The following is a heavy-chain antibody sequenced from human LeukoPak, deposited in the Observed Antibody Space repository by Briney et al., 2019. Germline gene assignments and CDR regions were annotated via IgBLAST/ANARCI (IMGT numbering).Heavy chain of an antibody. Sequence: SETLSLTCAVYGGSFSGYYWSWIRQPPGKGLEWIGEINHSGSTNYNPSLKSRVTISVDTSKNQFSLKLSSVTAADTAVYYCARGMPPLPPHSGSYLIYYYYYGMDVWGQGTTVTVSS. CDR1: GGSFSGYY. J-gene: IGHJ6*02. D-gene: IGHD1-26*01. V-gene: IGHV4-34*01. CDR3: ARGMPPLPPHSGSYLIYYYYYGMDV. CDR2: INHSGST.